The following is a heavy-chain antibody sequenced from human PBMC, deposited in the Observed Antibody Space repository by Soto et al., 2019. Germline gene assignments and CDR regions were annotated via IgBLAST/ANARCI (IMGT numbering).Heavy chain of an antibody. Sequence: EVQLLDSGGGLVQPGGSLRLSCAASGFIFSNYAMSWVRQAPGKGLEWVSAISGSGGDTFYVGSVKGRFTISRDNSKNTLSLQMNSLRAEDTATYYCAKDAGRGGGSAFDCWSQGTLVTVSS. D-gene: IGHD2-2*01. CDR3: AKDAGRGGGSAFDC. CDR1: GFIFSNYA. J-gene: IGHJ4*02. V-gene: IGHV3-23*01. CDR2: ISGSGGDT.